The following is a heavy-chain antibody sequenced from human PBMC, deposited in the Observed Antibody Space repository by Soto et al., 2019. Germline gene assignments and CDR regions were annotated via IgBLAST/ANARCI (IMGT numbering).Heavy chain of an antibody. CDR1: GFTFIDHY. V-gene: IGHV3-11*01. CDR3: SRDPRLADY. D-gene: IGHD6-25*01. Sequence: PGGSLRLSCAASGFTFIDHYMTWIRQAPGKGPEWLSYISGGGDIISYADSVKGRFIISRDNAKRSLYLQMNSLTVEDTAVYYCSRDPRLADYWGKGT. CDR2: ISGGGDII. J-gene: IGHJ4*02.